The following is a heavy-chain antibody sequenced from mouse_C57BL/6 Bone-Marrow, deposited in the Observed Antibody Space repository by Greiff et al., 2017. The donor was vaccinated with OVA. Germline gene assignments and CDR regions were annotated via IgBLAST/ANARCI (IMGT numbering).Heavy chain of an antibody. J-gene: IGHJ2*01. CDR1: GFTFSSYG. V-gene: IGHV5-6*01. Sequence: EVKLVESGGDLVKPGGSLKLSCAASGFTFSSYGMSWVRQTPDKRLEWVATISSGGSYTYYPDSVKGRFTISRDNAKNTLYLQMSSLKSEDTAMYYCARHGLRFDYWGQGTTLTVSS. CDR2: ISSGGSYT. CDR3: ARHGLRFDY. D-gene: IGHD2-4*01.